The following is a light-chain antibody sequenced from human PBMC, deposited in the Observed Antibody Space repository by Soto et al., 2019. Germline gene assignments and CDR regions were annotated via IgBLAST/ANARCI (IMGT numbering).Light chain of an antibody. Sequence: EIVLTQSPGTLSLSPGERATLSCRASQSLSSSYLAWYQQKPGQAPRLLIYESSNRATGIAARFSGSGSGTDFTLTISSLEPEDFAVYYCQQRSNWPLTFGPGTKVDIK. J-gene: IGKJ3*01. V-gene: IGKV3D-20*02. CDR3: QQRSNWPLT. CDR1: QSLSSSY. CDR2: ESS.